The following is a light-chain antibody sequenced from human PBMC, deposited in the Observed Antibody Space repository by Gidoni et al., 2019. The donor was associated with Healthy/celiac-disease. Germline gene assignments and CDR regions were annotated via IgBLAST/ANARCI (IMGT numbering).Light chain of an antibody. J-gene: IGLJ3*02. CDR1: ALQKQY. CDR2: KDS. Sequence: SYELTQPPSVSVSPGQTARITCSGDALQKQYAYWYQQKPGQAPVLVKYKDSERPSGIPERFSGSSSGTTVTLTISGVQAEDEADYYCQSADSSGTYVVFGGGTKLTVL. V-gene: IGLV3-25*03. CDR3: QSADSSGTYVV.